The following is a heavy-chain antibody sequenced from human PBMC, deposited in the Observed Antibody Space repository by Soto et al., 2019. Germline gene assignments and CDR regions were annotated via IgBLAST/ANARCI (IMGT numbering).Heavy chain of an antibody. CDR2: ISGSGFRT. D-gene: IGHD2-15*01. CDR1: GFTFSHYA. J-gene: IGHJ4*02. Sequence: GGSLRLSCAVSGFTFSHYALIWVRQAPGKGLEWVAGISGSGFRTDYADSVKGRLTITRDNSKNTLYLQMTRLRVEDTAVFYCAKDVGYPIGPYYFDYWGQGTLVTVSS. V-gene: IGHV3-23*01. CDR3: AKDVGYPIGPYYFDY.